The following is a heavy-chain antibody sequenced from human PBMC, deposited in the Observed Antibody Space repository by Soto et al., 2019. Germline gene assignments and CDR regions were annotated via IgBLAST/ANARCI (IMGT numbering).Heavy chain of an antibody. D-gene: IGHD2-15*01. J-gene: IGHJ4*02. Sequence: ASVKVSCTASGYTFTGYYMHWVRQAPGQGLEWMGWINPNSGGTNYAQKFQGWVTMTRDTSISTAYMELSRLRSDDTAVYYCARGRCSGGSCYFDYWGQGTLVTVSS. CDR2: INPNSGGT. CDR1: GYTFTGYY. CDR3: ARGRCSGGSCYFDY. V-gene: IGHV1-2*04.